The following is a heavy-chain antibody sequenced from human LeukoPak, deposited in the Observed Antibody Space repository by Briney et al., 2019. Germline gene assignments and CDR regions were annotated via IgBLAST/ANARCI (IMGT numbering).Heavy chain of an antibody. CDR1: GGTFSSYA. CDR3: ATPYYYGSGSFDY. Sequence: SVKVSCKASGGTFSSYAISWVRQAPGQGLEWMGGIIPIFGTANYAQKFQGRVTITADESTSTAYMELSSLRSEDTAVYYCATPYYYGSGSFDYWGQGTLVTVSS. D-gene: IGHD3-10*01. CDR2: IIPIFGTA. J-gene: IGHJ4*02. V-gene: IGHV1-69*13.